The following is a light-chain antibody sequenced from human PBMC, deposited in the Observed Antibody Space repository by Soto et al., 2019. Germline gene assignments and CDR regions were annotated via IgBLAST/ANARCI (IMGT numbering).Light chain of an antibody. Sequence: EIVLTHSPATLSLSPWARATLSCWASQSVNRYLVWYQQKPGQAPRLLMYDASKRATGMPARFSGSGSGTDFTPTISSLEPEDFAVYYCQQYNNWPRTFGQGTKVDIK. CDR2: DAS. J-gene: IGKJ1*01. CDR1: QSVNRY. CDR3: QQYNNWPRT. V-gene: IGKV3-11*01.